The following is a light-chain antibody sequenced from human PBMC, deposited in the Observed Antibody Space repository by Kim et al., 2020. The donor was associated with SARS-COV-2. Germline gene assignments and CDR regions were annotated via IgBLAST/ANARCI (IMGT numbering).Light chain of an antibody. J-gene: IGKJ2*01. CDR1: QSISNN. V-gene: IGKV3-15*01. CDR3: QQYKDWPPHT. Sequence: VSPGESATRSCRASQSISNNLAWYQQKPGQAPRLLIYGASTRATGIPARFSGSGSGTEFTLTISSLQSEDFAVYYCQQYKDWPPHTFGQGTKLEI. CDR2: GAS.